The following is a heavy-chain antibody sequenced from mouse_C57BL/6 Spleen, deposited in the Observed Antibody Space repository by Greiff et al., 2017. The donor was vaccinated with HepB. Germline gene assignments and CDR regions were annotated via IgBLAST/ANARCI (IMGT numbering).Heavy chain of an antibody. V-gene: IGHV1-50*01. CDR3: ARAGGTGAMDY. Sequence: QVQLQQPGAELVKPGASVKLSCKASGYTFTSYWMQWVKQRPGQGLEWIGEIDPSDSYTNYNQKFKGKATLTVDTSSSTAYMQRSSLTSEDSAVYYCARAGGTGAMDYWGQGTSVTVSS. CDR1: GYTFTSYW. D-gene: IGHD3-3*01. J-gene: IGHJ4*01. CDR2: IDPSDSYT.